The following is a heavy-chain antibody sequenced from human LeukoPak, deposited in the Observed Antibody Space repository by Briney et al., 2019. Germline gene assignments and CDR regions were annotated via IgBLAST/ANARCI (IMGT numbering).Heavy chain of an antibody. V-gene: IGHV1-69*02. D-gene: IGHD4-17*01. J-gene: IGHJ4*02. CDR2: IIPILGIA. CDR1: GGTFSSYT. CDR3: ARARNPYGDFDY. Sequence: SVKVSCKASGGTFSSYTISWVRQAPGQGLEWMGRIIPILGIASYAQKFQGRVTNTADKSTSTAYMELSSLRSEDTAVYYCARARNPYGDFDYWGQGTLVTVSP.